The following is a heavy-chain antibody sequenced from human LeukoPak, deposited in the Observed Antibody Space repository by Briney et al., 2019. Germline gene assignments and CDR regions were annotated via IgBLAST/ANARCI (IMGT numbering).Heavy chain of an antibody. V-gene: IGHV1-69*13. CDR2: IIPIFGTA. J-gene: IGHJ4*02. CDR3: ARGGYGDYVYFDY. CDR1: GYTFTGYY. Sequence: SVKVSCKASGYTFTGYYMHWVRQAPGQGLEWMGGIIPIFGTANYAQKFQGRVTITADESTSTAYMELSSLRSEDTAVYYCARGGYGDYVYFDYWGQGTLVTVSS. D-gene: IGHD4-17*01.